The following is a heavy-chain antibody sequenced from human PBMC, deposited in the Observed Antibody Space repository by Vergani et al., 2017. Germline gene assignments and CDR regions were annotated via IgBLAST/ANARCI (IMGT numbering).Heavy chain of an antibody. J-gene: IGHJ6*02. CDR2: INPNSGGT. V-gene: IGHV1-2*02. Sequence: QVQLVQSGAEVKKPGASVKVSCKASGYTFTGYYMHWVRQAPGQGLEWMGWINPNSGGTNYAQKFLGRVTMTRDTSISTAYMELSRLRSDDTAVYYCAKSLETSSYYYYGMDVWGQGTTVTVSS. D-gene: IGHD3-3*01. CDR1: GYTFTGYY. CDR3: AKSLETSSYYYYGMDV.